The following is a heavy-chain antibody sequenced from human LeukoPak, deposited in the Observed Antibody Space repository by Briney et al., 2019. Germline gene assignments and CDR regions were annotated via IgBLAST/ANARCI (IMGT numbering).Heavy chain of an antibody. D-gene: IGHD4-11*01. V-gene: IGHV4-59*01. CDR1: GFTFSDYY. J-gene: IGHJ4*02. CDR2: IYYSGST. CDR3: ARFPETTVTTKGDY. Sequence: GSLRLSCAASGFTFSDYYMSWIRQPPGKGLEWIGYIYYSGSTNYNPSLKSRVTISVDTSKNQFSLKLSSVTAADTAVYYCARFPETTVTTKGDYWGQGTLVTVSS.